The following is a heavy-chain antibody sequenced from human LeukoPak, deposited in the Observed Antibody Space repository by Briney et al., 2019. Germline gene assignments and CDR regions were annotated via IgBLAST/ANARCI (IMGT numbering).Heavy chain of an antibody. D-gene: IGHD3-10*01. CDR2: MNPNSGNT. V-gene: IGHV1-8*01. CDR1: GYTFTSYD. CDR3: AREGYGLWFGELLRSYYYYGMDV. J-gene: IGHJ6*02. Sequence: ASVKVSCKASGYTFTSYDINWVRRATGQGLEWMGWMNPNSGNTGYAQKFQGRVTMARNTSISTAYMELSSLRSEDTAVYYCAREGYGLWFGELLRSYYYYGMDVWGQGTTVTVSS.